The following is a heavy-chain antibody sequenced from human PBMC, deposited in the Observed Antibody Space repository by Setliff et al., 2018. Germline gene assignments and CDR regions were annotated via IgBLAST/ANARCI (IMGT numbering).Heavy chain of an antibody. CDR1: GVSIANTASY. CDR3: ARGITSGGYWGQRFLYLDV. D-gene: IGHD3-22*01. V-gene: IGHV4-61*09. Sequence: SETLSLTCNVSGVSIANTASYWSWIRQPAGKTLEWIGQVYVGGNTYYNPSFESRVSISVDRSKNQFSLRLNSMTAADTAVYYCARGITSGGYWGQRFLYLDVWGRGTTVTVSS. J-gene: IGHJ6*03. CDR2: VYVGGNT.